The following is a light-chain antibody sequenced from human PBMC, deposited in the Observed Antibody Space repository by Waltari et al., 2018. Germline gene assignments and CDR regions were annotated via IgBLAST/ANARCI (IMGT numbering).Light chain of an antibody. CDR3: QHYSDLPLT. CDR2: GAS. CDR1: QNVANN. Sequence: EIVMTQSPATLSVSPGGGATLSCRASQNVANNLAWYQQKSGQAPRLLIYGASTRATGIPVRFSGSGSGTEFALTISSLQSEDSAVYYCQHYSDLPLTFGGGTKVEI. J-gene: IGKJ4*01. V-gene: IGKV3D-15*01.